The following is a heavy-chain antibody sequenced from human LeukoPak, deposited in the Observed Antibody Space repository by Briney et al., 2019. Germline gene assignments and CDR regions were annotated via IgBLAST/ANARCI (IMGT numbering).Heavy chain of an antibody. D-gene: IGHD3-10*01. CDR1: GGSISSSSYY. CDR2: IYYSGST. Sequence: PSETLSLTCTVSGGSISSSSYYWGWIRQLPGKGLEWIGSIYYSGSTYYNPSLKSRVTISVDTSKNQFSLKLSSVTAADTAVYYCASRGIWFGELLDYWGQGTLVTVSS. CDR3: ASRGIWFGELLDY. V-gene: IGHV4-39*01. J-gene: IGHJ4*02.